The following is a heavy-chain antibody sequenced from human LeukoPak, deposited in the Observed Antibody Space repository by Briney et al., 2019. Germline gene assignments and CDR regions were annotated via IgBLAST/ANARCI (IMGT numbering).Heavy chain of an antibody. J-gene: IGHJ5*02. D-gene: IGHD4-17*01. Sequence: GGSLRLSCAASGFTFSSYWMSWVRQAPGKGLEWVANIKQDGSEKYYVDSVKGRFTISRDNAKNSLYLQMNSLRAEDTAVYYCARDRRGYGDYPWFDPWGQGTLVTVSS. V-gene: IGHV3-7*01. CDR1: GFTFSSYW. CDR2: IKQDGSEK. CDR3: ARDRRGYGDYPWFDP.